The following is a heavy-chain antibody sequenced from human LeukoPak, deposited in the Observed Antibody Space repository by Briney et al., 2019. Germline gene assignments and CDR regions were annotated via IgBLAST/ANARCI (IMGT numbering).Heavy chain of an antibody. D-gene: IGHD3-10*02. CDR3: ARDLSSGSYYNHHWFDP. V-gene: IGHV3-30*04. CDR1: GFTFSSYA. J-gene: IGHJ5*02. CDR2: ISYDGSNK. Sequence: GRSLRLSCAASGFTFSSYAMHWVRQAPGKGLEWVAVISYDGSNKYYADSVKGRFTISRDNSKNTLYLQMNSLRAEDTAVYYCARDLSSGSYYNHHWFDPWGQGTLVTVSS.